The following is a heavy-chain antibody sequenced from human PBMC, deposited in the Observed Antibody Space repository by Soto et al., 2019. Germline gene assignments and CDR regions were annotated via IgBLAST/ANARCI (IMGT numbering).Heavy chain of an antibody. Sequence: GGSLRLSCAASGFTFSSYGMHWVRQAPGKGLEWVAVISYDGSNKYYADSVKGRFTISRDNSKNTLYLQMNSLRAEDTAVYYCAKDHKPNRPSNLDYWGQGTLVTVSS. D-gene: IGHD4-4*01. V-gene: IGHV3-30*18. CDR2: ISYDGSNK. CDR1: GFTFSSYG. J-gene: IGHJ4*02. CDR3: AKDHKPNRPSNLDY.